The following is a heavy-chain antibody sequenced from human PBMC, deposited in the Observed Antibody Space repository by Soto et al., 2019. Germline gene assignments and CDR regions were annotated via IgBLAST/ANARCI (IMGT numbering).Heavy chain of an antibody. CDR3: AKSDRYCSSTSCFTAW. D-gene: IGHD2-2*02. CDR2: ISGSGSST. Sequence: EVQLLESGGGLVQPGGSLRLSCAASEFTFSSYAMSWVRQAPGKGLEWVSSISGSGSSTYYADSVKGRFTISRDNSKNTLYLQMNSLRAEDTAVYYCAKSDRYCSSTSCFTAWWGQGTLVTVSS. V-gene: IGHV3-23*01. CDR1: EFTFSSYA. J-gene: IGHJ4*02.